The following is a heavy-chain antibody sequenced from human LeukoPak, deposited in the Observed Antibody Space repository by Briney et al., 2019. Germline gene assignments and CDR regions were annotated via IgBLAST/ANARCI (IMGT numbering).Heavy chain of an antibody. CDR1: TITFRGFW. J-gene: IGHJ5*02. CDR3: ARDCGGPFDD. Sequence: PGGSLRLSCTASTITFRGFWMNWVRQAPGKGPEWVSHTNEDGGRTDYGGSVRSRYTIFRDDAKNTLYLEMNNLRVEDTAVYYCARDCGGPFDDWGRGTLVIVSS. V-gene: IGHV3-74*01. CDR2: TNEDGGRT. D-gene: IGHD3-10*01.